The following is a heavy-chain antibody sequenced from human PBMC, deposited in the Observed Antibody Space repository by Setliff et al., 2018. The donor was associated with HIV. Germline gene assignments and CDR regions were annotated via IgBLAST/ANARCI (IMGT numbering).Heavy chain of an antibody. J-gene: IGHJ3*02. Sequence: ASVKVSCKASGYTFTSYAMHWVRQAPGQRLEWMGWINAGNGNTKYSQKFQGRVTITRDTSASTAYMELSSLRSEDTAVYYCARDHHSGSDWSRLGAFDIWGQGTVVTVSS. V-gene: IGHV1-3*01. D-gene: IGHD1-26*01. CDR3: ARDHHSGSDWSRLGAFDI. CDR1: GYTFTSYA. CDR2: INAGNGNT.